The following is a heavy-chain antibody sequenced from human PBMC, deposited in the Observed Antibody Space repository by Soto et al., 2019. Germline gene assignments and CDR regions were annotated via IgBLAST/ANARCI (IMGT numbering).Heavy chain of an antibody. J-gene: IGHJ4*02. CDR2: ISYDGSNK. Sequence: QVQLVESGGGVVQPGRSLRLSCAASGFTFSSYGMHWVRQAPGKGLEWVAVISYDGSNKYYADSVKGRFTISRDNSKNPLYLQMSSLRAEDTAVYYCAKGSTAMTYFDYWGQGTLVTVSS. V-gene: IGHV3-30*18. CDR3: AKGSTAMTYFDY. CDR1: GFTFSSYG. D-gene: IGHD5-18*01.